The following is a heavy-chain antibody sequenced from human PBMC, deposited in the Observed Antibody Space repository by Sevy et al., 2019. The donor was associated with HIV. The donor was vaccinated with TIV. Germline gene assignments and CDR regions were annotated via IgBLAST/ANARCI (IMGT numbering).Heavy chain of an antibody. CDR1: GYTFTSYG. J-gene: IGHJ4*02. CDR2: ISAYNGNT. D-gene: IGHD1-26*01. CDR3: AREVRELGWGYFDY. V-gene: IGHV1-18*01. Sequence: ASVKVSCKASGYTFTSYGISWVRQAPGQGLEWMGWISAYNGNTNYAQKLQGRVTMTTDTSTSTAYMELRSLRFDDTAVYYCAREVRELGWGYFDYWGQGTLVTVSS.